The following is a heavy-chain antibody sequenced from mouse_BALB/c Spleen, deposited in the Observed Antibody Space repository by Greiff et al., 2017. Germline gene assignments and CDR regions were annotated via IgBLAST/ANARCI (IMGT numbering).Heavy chain of an antibody. V-gene: IGHV5-6-4*01. Sequence: EVKVVESGGGLVKPGGSLKLSCAASGFTFSSYTMSWVRQTPEKRLEWVATISSGGSYTYYPDSVKGRFTISRDNAKNTLYLQMSSLKSEDTAMYYCTSSTVVPFDYWGQGTTLTVSS. CDR3: TSSTVVPFDY. J-gene: IGHJ2*01. CDR1: GFTFSSYT. CDR2: ISSGGSYT. D-gene: IGHD1-1*01.